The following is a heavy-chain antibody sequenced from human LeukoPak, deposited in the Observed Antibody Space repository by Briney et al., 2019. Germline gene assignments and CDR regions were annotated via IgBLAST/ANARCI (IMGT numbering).Heavy chain of an antibody. CDR3: ATEVGVSAGAYDV. D-gene: IGHD3-16*01. Sequence: GGPLRLSCEASGFTFNDYYMSWIRQAPGKGLEWVSYTGSSGRNIKYADSVKGRFTISRDNAKNSVQLQMNSLRVEDTALYYCATEVGVSAGAYDVWGQGTMVTVSS. J-gene: IGHJ3*01. V-gene: IGHV3-11*01. CDR2: TGSSGRNI. CDR1: GFTFNDYY.